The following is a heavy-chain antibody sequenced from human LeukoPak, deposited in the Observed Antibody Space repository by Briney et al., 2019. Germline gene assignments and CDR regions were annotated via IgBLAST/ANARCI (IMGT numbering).Heavy chain of an antibody. J-gene: IGHJ3*02. V-gene: IGHV4-34*01. CDR2: IKHGGST. Sequence: SETLSLTCAVYGGSFSGYYWSWIRQPPGKGLEWIGEIKHGGSTNYNPSLQSRVTISVDTSQNQFSLKLSSVTAADTAVYYCARCMPLVVVIGAFDIWGQGTMVTVSS. CDR1: GGSFSGYY. CDR3: ARCMPLVVVIGAFDI. D-gene: IGHD3-22*01.